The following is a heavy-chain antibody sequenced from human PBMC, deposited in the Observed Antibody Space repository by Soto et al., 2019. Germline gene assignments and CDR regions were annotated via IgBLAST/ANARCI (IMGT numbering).Heavy chain of an antibody. V-gene: IGHV3-30-3*01. Sequence: QVQLVESGGGVVQPGRSLRLSCAASGFSFRNFAMHWVRQAPGKGPEWVAIVSYAGNNKFYADSVKGRFTISRDDLEDTLYLQMDSLRVEYTALYDCARGRRVGQHWLTPCDQWGRGTVVTVSS. CDR3: ARGRRVGQHWLTPCDQ. CDR2: VSYAGNNK. D-gene: IGHD1-26*01. CDR1: GFSFRNFA. J-gene: IGHJ4*02.